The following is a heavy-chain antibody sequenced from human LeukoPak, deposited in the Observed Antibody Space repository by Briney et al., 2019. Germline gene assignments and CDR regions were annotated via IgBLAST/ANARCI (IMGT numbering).Heavy chain of an antibody. Sequence: PSETLSLTCTVSGGSISSSSYYWGWIRQPPGRGLEWIGYIYHSGSTYYNPSLQSRVTISIDTSKNQFSLKLSSVTAADTAVYYCARDNDFWSGYYSFVFWGRGTLVTVSS. J-gene: IGHJ4*02. CDR3: ARDNDFWSGYYSFVF. CDR2: IYHSGST. D-gene: IGHD3-3*01. V-gene: IGHV4-31*03. CDR1: GGSISSSSYY.